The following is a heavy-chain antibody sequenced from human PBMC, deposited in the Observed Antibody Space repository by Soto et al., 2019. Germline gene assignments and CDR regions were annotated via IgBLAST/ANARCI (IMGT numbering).Heavy chain of an antibody. V-gene: IGHV4-30-2*01. J-gene: IGHJ4*02. Sequence: SETLSLTCAIAGFSVSCGGYSWSWIRQPPGKGLGWIGYIYHSGSTYYSPSLKSRVTISVDRSKNQFSLKLTSVIAADTAVYYCARETQYCSGGSCYSAIDYWGQGTLVTVSS. CDR3: ARETQYCSGGSCYSAIDY. D-gene: IGHD2-15*01. CDR2: IYHSGST. CDR1: GFSVSCGGYS.